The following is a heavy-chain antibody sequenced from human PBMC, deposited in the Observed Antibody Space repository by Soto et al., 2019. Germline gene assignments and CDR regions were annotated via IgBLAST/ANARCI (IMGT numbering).Heavy chain of an antibody. D-gene: IGHD2-2*01. CDR1: GFTFSSYA. J-gene: IGHJ6*03. CDR3: AKQGSYYCSSTSCYYYYYMDV. V-gene: IGHV3-23*01. CDR2: ISGSGGST. Sequence: GGSLRLSCAASGFTFSSYAMSWVRQAPGKGLEWVSAISGSGGSTYYADSVKGRFTISRDNSKNTLYLQMNSLRAEDTAVYYCAKQGSYYCSSTSCYYYYYMDVWGKGTTVTVSS.